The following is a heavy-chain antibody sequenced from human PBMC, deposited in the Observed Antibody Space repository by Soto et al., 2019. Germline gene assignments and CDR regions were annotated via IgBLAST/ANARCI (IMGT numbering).Heavy chain of an antibody. CDR3: ARDGKRRQLVPYGMDV. D-gene: IGHD6-6*01. J-gene: IGHJ6*02. V-gene: IGHV3-33*01. CDR2: IWYDGSNK. CDR1: GFTFSSYG. Sequence: HPGGSLRLSCAASGFTFSSYGMHWVRQAPGKGLEWVAVIWYDGSNKYYADSVKGRFTISRDNSKNTLYLQMNSLRAEDTAVYYCARDGKRRQLVPYGMDVWGQGTTVTVSS.